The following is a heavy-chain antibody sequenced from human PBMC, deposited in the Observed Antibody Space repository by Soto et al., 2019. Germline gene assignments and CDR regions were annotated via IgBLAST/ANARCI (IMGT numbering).Heavy chain of an antibody. J-gene: IGHJ4*02. CDR2: IYPKNGGT. CDR1: GYTFTDYY. Sequence: QVQLVQSGAEVKKPGASVKVSCEASGYTFTDYYIHWVRQAPGQGLEWMGWIYPKNGGTKSVQKFQGRVTMTRDTSIRIAYMELSSLTYDDTAVYYCARGGNSGSYYEWGQGTLVTVSS. V-gene: IGHV1-2*02. D-gene: IGHD3-16*01. CDR3: ARGGNSGSYYE.